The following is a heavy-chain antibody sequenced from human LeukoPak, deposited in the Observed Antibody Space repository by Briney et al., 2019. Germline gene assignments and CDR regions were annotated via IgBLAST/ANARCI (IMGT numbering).Heavy chain of an antibody. CDR3: ARRKRGSGGPFDY. J-gene: IGHJ4*02. CDR1: GGSISDYY. CDR2: MDYSGST. D-gene: IGHD6-19*01. V-gene: IGHV4-59*08. Sequence: SETLSHTCTVSGGSISDYYWTWIRQSPGTGLEWVGYMDYSGSTAYNPSLKSRVTISIDTSKKQFSLELSSVTAADTAIYFCARRKRGSGGPFDYWGQGTLVTVSS.